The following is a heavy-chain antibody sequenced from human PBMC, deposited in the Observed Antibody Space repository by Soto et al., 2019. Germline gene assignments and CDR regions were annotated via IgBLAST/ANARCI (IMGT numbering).Heavy chain of an antibody. D-gene: IGHD5-18*01. CDR3: ARGGRQLGNAFDI. Sequence: EVQLVESGGGLVQPGGSLRLSCAASGFTFSSYDMHWVRQATGKGLEWVSAIGTAGDTYYPGSVKGRFTISRENAKNSLYLQMNSLRAGDTAVYYCARGGRQLGNAFDIWGQGTMVTVSS. CDR1: GFTFSSYD. CDR2: IGTAGDT. V-gene: IGHV3-13*01. J-gene: IGHJ3*02.